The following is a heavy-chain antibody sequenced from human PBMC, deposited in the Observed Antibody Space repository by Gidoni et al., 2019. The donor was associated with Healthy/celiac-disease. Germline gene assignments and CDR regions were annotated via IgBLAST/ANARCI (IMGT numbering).Heavy chain of an antibody. V-gene: IGHV4-39*01. Sequence: QLQLQESGPGLVKPSETLSLTCTVCGGYISSSSYDWGWIRQPPGKGLAWIGSIYYSGSTYYTPSLKSRVPISVDTSKNQFSLKLSSVTAADTAVYYCARSFSMITFGGVSPFDYWGQGTLVTVSS. CDR1: GGYISSSSYD. D-gene: IGHD3-16*01. CDR2: IYYSGST. J-gene: IGHJ4*02. CDR3: ARSFSMITFGGVSPFDY.